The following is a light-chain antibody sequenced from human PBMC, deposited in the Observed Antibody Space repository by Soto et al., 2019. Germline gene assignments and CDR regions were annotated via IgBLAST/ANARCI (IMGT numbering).Light chain of an antibody. CDR1: SSDVGRYTY. Sequence: QSVLTQPASVSGSPGQSITISCAGTSSDVGRYTYVSWYQQHPGKAPKLIIYDVYNRPSGVSTRFSGSKSRNTASLTISGLQAEDEADYYCTSYTSTSTPYVFGGGTKLTVL. CDR3: TSYTSTSTPYV. CDR2: DVY. J-gene: IGLJ1*01. V-gene: IGLV2-14*01.